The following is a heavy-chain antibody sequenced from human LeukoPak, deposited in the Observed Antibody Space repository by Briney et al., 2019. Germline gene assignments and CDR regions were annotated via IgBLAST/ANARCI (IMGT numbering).Heavy chain of an antibody. Sequence: GASVKVSCKASGYTFTSYGISWVRQAPGQGLEWMGWINPNSGGTNYAQKFQGRVTMTRDTSISTAYMELSRLRSDDTAVYYCAREGYSYGSFDYWGQGTLVTVSS. CDR3: AREGYSYGSFDY. CDR2: INPNSGGT. V-gene: IGHV1-2*02. D-gene: IGHD5-18*01. J-gene: IGHJ4*02. CDR1: GYTFTSYG.